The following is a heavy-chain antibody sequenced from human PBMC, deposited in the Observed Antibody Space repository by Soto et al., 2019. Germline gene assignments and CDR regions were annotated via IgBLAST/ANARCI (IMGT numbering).Heavy chain of an antibody. Sequence: PSETLSLTCTVSGGSISSYYWSWFRQPPGKGLEWIGYIYYSGSTNYNPSLKSRVTISVDTSKNQFSLNVTSVTAADTAMYYCARTRDGYTAFDYWGQGTLVTVS. V-gene: IGHV4-59*01. CDR2: IYYSGST. J-gene: IGHJ4*02. CDR3: ARTRDGYTAFDY. CDR1: GGSISSYY. D-gene: IGHD6-25*01.